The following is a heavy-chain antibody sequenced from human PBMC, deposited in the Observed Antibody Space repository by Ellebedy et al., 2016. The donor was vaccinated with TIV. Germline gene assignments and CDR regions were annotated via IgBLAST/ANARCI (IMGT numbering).Heavy chain of an antibody. CDR3: ARWFGELLYVRWFDP. D-gene: IGHD3-10*01. V-gene: IGHV4-39*01. CDR1: GDSISRSSSY. CDR2: VYYSGST. Sequence: SETLSLTCTVYGDSISRSSSYWVWIRQPPGKGLEWIGSVYYSGSTDYNPSLKSRVTISVDTSKGQFSLKLNSVTAADTAVYYCARWFGELLYVRWFDPWGQGTLVTVSS. J-gene: IGHJ5*02.